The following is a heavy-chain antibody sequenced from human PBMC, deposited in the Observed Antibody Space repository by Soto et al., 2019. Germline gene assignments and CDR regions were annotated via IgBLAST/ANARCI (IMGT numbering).Heavy chain of an antibody. Sequence: PSETLSLTCSVSGDSITSNYWSWIRQPPGKGLEWIGYIYYTGSTSYNPSLKNRVTMSVDMSKSQFSLKLSSLTAADTAMYYCARAPVSGSYGYHYYGMDVWGQGTPVTVS. D-gene: IGHD1-26*01. CDR1: GDSITSNY. CDR3: ARAPVSGSYGYHYYGMDV. V-gene: IGHV4-59*01. J-gene: IGHJ6*02. CDR2: IYYTGST.